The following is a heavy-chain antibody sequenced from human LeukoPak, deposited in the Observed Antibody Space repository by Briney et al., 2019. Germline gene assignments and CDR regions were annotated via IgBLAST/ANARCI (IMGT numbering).Heavy chain of an antibody. J-gene: IGHJ4*02. D-gene: IGHD1-26*01. V-gene: IGHV4-59*08. CDR2: IYYSGSI. CDR3: ARYSGSYSGFDY. CDR1: GGSISSYY. Sequence: SETLSLTCTFSGGSISSYYWSWIRQPPGKGLEWIGYIYYSGSIDYNPSLKSRVTISVDTSKNQFSLKLRSVTAADTAVYYCARYSGSYSGFDYWGQGTLVTVSS.